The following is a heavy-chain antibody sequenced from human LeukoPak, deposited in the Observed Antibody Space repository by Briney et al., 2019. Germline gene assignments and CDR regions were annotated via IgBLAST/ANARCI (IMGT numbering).Heavy chain of an antibody. Sequence: GGSLRLSCAASGFTFSNYWMHWVRQTPGKGLLWVSYISPDGRTTNYADSVKGRFAISRDNPKNTLYLQLNSLSAEDTAVYYCARNGVASTYDIWGQGTIVTVSS. J-gene: IGHJ3*02. CDR2: ISPDGRTT. V-gene: IGHV3-74*01. CDR3: ARNGVASTYDI. CDR1: GFTFSNYW. D-gene: IGHD2-8*01.